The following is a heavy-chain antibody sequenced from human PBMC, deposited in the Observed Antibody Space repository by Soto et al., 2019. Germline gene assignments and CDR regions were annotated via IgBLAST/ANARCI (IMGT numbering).Heavy chain of an antibody. Sequence: ASVKVSCKASGYTFTTYGISWVRQAPGQGLEWMGWISTYNGDTNYAQTFQGRVTMTTDTSTSTVHMEVRSLRSDDTAVYYCAREGVAPYYYYGMDVWGQGTLVTVSS. CDR3: AREGVAPYYYYGMDV. D-gene: IGHD5-12*01. V-gene: IGHV1-18*01. CDR1: GYTFTTYG. J-gene: IGHJ6*02. CDR2: ISTYNGDT.